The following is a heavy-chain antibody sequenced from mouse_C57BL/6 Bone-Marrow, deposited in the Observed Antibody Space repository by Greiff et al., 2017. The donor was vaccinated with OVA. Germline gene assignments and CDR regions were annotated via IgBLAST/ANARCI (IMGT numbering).Heavy chain of an antibody. CDR1: GYTFTSYG. CDR3: ARRYYYGSSYVPWLAY. CDR2: IYPRSGNT. D-gene: IGHD1-1*01. Sequence: QVQLKQSGAELARPGASVKLSCKASGYTFTSYGISWVKQRTGQGLEWIGEIYPRSGNTYYNEKFKGKATLTADKSSSTAYMELRSLTSEDSAVYFCARRYYYGSSYVPWLAYWGQGTLVTVSA. J-gene: IGHJ3*01. V-gene: IGHV1-81*01.